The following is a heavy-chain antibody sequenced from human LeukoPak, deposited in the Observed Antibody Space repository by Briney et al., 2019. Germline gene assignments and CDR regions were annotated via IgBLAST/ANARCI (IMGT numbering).Heavy chain of an antibody. V-gene: IGHV3-7*01. D-gene: IGHD5-24*01. CDR3: ARDTLRGDGYAFDY. CDR2: IRNDGSET. Sequence: PGGSLRLSCAASGFTFTNYWMSWVRQAPGKGLEWVAIIRNDGSETYYVDSVKGRFTISRDTAKTSLFLQMNSLRDEDTAVYYCARDTLRGDGYAFDYWGQGIMVTVSS. J-gene: IGHJ4*02. CDR1: GFTFTNYW.